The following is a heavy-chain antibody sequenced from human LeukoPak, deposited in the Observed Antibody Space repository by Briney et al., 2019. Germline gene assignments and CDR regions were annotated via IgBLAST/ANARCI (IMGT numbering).Heavy chain of an antibody. D-gene: IGHD2-15*01. Sequence: GGSLRLSCAASGFTFSSYSMNWVRQAPGKGLEWVSSISSSSSYIYYADSVKGRFTISRDNAKNSLYLKMNSLRAEDTAVYYCAKGYCSGGSCYRHRYGMDVWGKGTTVTVSS. J-gene: IGHJ6*04. V-gene: IGHV3-21*04. CDR2: ISSSSSYI. CDR3: AKGYCSGGSCYRHRYGMDV. CDR1: GFTFSSYS.